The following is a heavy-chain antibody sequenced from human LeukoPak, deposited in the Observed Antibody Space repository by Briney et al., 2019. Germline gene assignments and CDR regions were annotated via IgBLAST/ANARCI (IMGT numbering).Heavy chain of an antibody. V-gene: IGHV3-30*04. Sequence: GGSLRLSCAASGFIFSSYAMHWVRQAPGKGLEWVAVISHDGSNKYYADSVKGRFTISRDNAKNSLFLQMNSLRAEDTALYYCARERKSGWLARTYNFDSWGQGTLVTVSS. D-gene: IGHD6-19*01. CDR1: GFIFSSYA. J-gene: IGHJ4*02. CDR3: ARERKSGWLARTYNFDS. CDR2: ISHDGSNK.